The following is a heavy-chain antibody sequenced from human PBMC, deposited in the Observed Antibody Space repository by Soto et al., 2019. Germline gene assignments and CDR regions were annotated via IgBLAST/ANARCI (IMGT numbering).Heavy chain of an antibody. CDR1: GGSLSRGGYS. CDR3: ARRTTTVTTFDY. CDR2: IYHSGST. D-gene: IGHD4-17*01. J-gene: IGHJ4*02. V-gene: IGHV4-30-2*01. Sequence: SETPSLTSAVSGGSLSRGGYSWRWIRQPPGKGLECIGYIYHSGSTYYNPSLKSRVTISVDRSKNQLSLKLSSVTAADTAVYYCARRTTTVTTFDYWGQGTLVTVSS.